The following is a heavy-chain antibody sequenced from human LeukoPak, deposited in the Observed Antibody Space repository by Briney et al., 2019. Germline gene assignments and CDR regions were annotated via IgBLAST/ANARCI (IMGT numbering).Heavy chain of an antibody. J-gene: IGHJ3*02. CDR1: GGPISSGDYY. CDR3: GSDQRQIGAFDI. Sequence: SETLSLTCTVSGGPISSGDYYWSWIRQPPGKGLEWIGYIYYSGSTYYNPSLKSRVTISVDTSKNQFSLKLSSVTAADTAVYYCGSDQRQIGAFDIWGQGTMVTVSS. D-gene: IGHD2-15*01. CDR2: IYYSGST. V-gene: IGHV4-30-4*08.